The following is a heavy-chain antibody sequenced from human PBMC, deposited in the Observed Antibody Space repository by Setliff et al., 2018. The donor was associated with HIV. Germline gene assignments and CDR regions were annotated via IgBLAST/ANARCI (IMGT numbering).Heavy chain of an antibody. J-gene: IGHJ4*02. CDR1: GGSISSGSYY. CDR3: ARSARVGYYDSSGYS. V-gene: IGHV4-61*02. CDR2: IYTSGST. D-gene: IGHD3-22*01. Sequence: SETLSLTCTVSGGSISSGSYYWSWIRQPAGKGLEWIGRIYTSGSTNYNPSLKSRVTISVDTSKNQFSLKLSSVTAADTAVYYCARSARVGYYDSSGYSWGQGTLVTAPQ.